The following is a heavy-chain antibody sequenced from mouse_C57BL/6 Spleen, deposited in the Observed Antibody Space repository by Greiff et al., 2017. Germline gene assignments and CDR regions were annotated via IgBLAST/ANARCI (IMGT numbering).Heavy chain of an antibody. V-gene: IGHV5-16*01. D-gene: IGHD2-3*01. Sequence: DVKLVESEGGLVQPGSSMKLSCTASGFTFSDYYMAWVRQVPEKGLEWVANINYDGSSTYYLDSLKSRFIISRDNAKNILYLQMSSLKSEDTATYYCARAGDYDGYPLDVWGTGTTVTVSS. CDR1: GFTFSDYY. CDR3: ARAGDYDGYPLDV. CDR2: INYDGSST. J-gene: IGHJ1*03.